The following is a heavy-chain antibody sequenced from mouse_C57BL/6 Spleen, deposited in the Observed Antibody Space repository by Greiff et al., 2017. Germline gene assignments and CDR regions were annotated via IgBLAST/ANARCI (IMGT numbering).Heavy chain of an antibody. J-gene: IGHJ1*03. D-gene: IGHD1-1*01. CDR2: IDPANGNT. CDR1: GFNIKNTY. V-gene: IGHV14-3*01. CDR3: AYYYGSSHWYFDV. Sequence: EVQGVESVAELVRPGASVKLSCTASGFNIKNTYMHWVKQRPEQGLEWIGRIDPANGNTKYAPKFQGKATITADPSSNTAYLQLSSLTSEDTAIYYCAYYYGSSHWYFDVWGTGTTVTVSS.